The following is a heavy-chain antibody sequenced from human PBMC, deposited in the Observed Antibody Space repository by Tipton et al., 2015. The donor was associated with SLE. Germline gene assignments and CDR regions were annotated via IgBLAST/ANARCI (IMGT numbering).Heavy chain of an antibody. D-gene: IGHD5-12*01. CDR1: GGSFSGYS. Sequence: TLSLTCAVYGGSFSGYSWSWIRQPPGKGLEWIGEIDHFGNTNYNPSLKSRVTVSVDTSKNQFSLKLSSVTAADTAVYYCARLISAYDCNFDYWGQGTLVTVSS. CDR2: IDHFGNT. CDR3: ARLISAYDCNFDY. V-gene: IGHV4-34*01. J-gene: IGHJ4*02.